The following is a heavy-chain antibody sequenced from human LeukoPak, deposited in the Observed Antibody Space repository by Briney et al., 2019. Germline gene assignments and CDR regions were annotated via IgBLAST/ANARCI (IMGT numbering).Heavy chain of an antibody. D-gene: IGHD6-6*01. CDR2: IYYSGST. J-gene: IGHJ6*03. V-gene: IGHV4-30-4*08. CDR3: ARGDGAARRGYYYYYMDV. Sequence: PSETLSLTCTVSGGSISSTSYYWGWIRQPPGKGLEWIGYIYYSGSTYYNPSLKSRVTISVDTSENQFSLKLSSVTAADTAVCYCARGDGAARRGYYYYYMDVWGKGTTVTVSS. CDR1: GGSISSTSYY.